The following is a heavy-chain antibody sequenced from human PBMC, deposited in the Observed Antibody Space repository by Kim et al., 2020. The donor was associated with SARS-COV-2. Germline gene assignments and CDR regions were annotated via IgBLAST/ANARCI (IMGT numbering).Heavy chain of an antibody. Sequence: SVKVSCKASGGTFSSYAISWVRQAPGQGLEWMGRIIPILGIANYARKFQGRVTITADKSTSTAYMELSSLRSEDTAVYYCARSGIQLWLGWFDPWGQGTLVTVSS. CDR1: GGTFSSYA. D-gene: IGHD5-18*01. CDR3: ARSGIQLWLGWFDP. V-gene: IGHV1-69*04. J-gene: IGHJ5*02. CDR2: IIPILGIA.